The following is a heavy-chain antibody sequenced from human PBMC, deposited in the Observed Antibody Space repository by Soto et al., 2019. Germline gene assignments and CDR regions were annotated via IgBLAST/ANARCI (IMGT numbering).Heavy chain of an antibody. CDR3: ARGHSTDCSNGVCSFFYNHEMDV. CDR2: INPKSGGT. D-gene: IGHD2-8*01. J-gene: IGHJ6*02. CDR1: GYSFTDYH. V-gene: IGHV1-2*04. Sequence: GASVKVSCKASGYSFTDYHVHWVRQAPGQGLGWLGRINPKSGGTSTAQKFQGWVTMTKDTSINTAYMDLTRLRSDDTAVYYCARGHSTDCSNGVCSFFYNHEMDVWGQGTPITV.